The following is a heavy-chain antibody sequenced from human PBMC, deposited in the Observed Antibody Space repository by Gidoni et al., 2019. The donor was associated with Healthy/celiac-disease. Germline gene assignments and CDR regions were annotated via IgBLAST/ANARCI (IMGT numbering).Heavy chain of an antibody. J-gene: IGHJ5*02. CDR2: SSGSGGST. CDR1: GFPFIIIS. V-gene: IGHV3-23*04. CDR3: AKDRATVTTGVHDNWFDP. D-gene: IGHD4-4*01. Sequence: EVQLVESGGGLVHPGGSLSLPCSASGFPFIIISLSGVRQDPGKGLEWVSASSGSGGSTYYADSVKGRLTISRDNSKNTLDRQMNSLRAEDTAVYYCAKDRATVTTGVHDNWFDPWGQGTLVTVSS.